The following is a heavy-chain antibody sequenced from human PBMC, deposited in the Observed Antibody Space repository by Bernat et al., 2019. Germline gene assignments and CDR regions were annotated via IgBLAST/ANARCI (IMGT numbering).Heavy chain of an antibody. V-gene: IGHV3-74*01. D-gene: IGHD5-18*01. J-gene: IGHJ3*02. Sequence: EVQLVESGGGLVQPGGSLRLSCAASGFTFSSYWMHWVRQAPGKGLVWVSRINSDGSSTSYADSVKGRFTSSRDNAKNTLYLQMNSLRAEDTAVYDCARDTTWIPHDGFDIWGQGTMVTVSS. CDR2: INSDGSST. CDR3: ARDTTWIPHDGFDI. CDR1: GFTFSSYW.